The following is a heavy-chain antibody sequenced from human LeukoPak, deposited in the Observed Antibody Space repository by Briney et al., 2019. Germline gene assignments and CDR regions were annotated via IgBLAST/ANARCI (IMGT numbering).Heavy chain of an antibody. J-gene: IGHJ4*02. Sequence: GGSLRLSCAASGFTFSSYAISWVRQAPGKGLEWVSAISGSGDSTYYGDSVKGRFTISRDHSKNTLYLQMNSLRAEDTAVYYCAKTRPLDSSSWSHGDYWGQGTLVTVSS. CDR2: ISGSGDST. D-gene: IGHD6-13*01. V-gene: IGHV3-23*01. CDR1: GFTFSSYA. CDR3: AKTRPLDSSSWSHGDY.